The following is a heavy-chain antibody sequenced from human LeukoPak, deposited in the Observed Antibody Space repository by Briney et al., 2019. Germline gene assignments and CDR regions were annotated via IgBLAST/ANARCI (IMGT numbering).Heavy chain of an antibody. CDR2: IRYDGSNK. V-gene: IGHV3-30*02. CDR1: GFTFSSYG. J-gene: IGHJ4*02. D-gene: IGHD3-10*01. CDR3: ASPPLRVRGVIMSY. Sequence: PGGSLRLSCAASGFTFSSYGMHWVRQAPGKGLEWVAFIRYDGSNKYYADSVKGRFTISRDNSKNTLYLQMNSLRAEDTAVYYCASPPLRVRGVIMSYWGQGTLVTVSS.